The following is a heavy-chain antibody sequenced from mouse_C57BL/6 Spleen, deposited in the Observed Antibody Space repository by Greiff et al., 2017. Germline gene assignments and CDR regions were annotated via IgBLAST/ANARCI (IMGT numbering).Heavy chain of an antibody. CDR2: IAPSDSYT. Sequence: QVQLQQPGAELVMPGASVKLSCKASGYTFTSYWMHWVKQRPGQGLEWIGEIAPSDSYTNYNQKFKGKSTLTVDKSSSTAYMQLSSLTSEDSAVYYCARSKRGWFAYWGQGTLVTVSA. J-gene: IGHJ3*01. V-gene: IGHV1-69*01. CDR1: GYTFTSYW. CDR3: ARSKRGWFAY.